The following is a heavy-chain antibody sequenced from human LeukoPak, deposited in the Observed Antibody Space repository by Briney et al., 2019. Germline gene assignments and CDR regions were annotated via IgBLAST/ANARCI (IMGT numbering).Heavy chain of an antibody. V-gene: IGHV4-4*02. CDR1: GDSITSSNW. Sequence: KSSETLSLTCAVSGDSITSSNWWSWVRQPPGKRLEWIAETHHSGSTNNNPSLKSRVTISVDKSKNQFSLKLNSVTAADTAVYYCARVVVRGVIAGMDVWGQGTTVTVSS. J-gene: IGHJ6*02. D-gene: IGHD3-10*01. CDR2: THHSGST. CDR3: ARVVVRGVIAGMDV.